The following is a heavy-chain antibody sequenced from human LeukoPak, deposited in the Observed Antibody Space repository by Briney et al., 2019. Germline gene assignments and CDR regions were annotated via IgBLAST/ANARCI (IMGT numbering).Heavy chain of an antibody. D-gene: IGHD3-16*01. J-gene: IGHJ3*02. V-gene: IGHV3-64D*06. CDR2: ISSNGGST. Sequence: SGGSLRLPCAASGFTFSSYAMSWVRQAPGKGLEYVSAISSNGGSTYYADSVKGRFTISRDNSKNTLYLQMSSLRAEDTAVYYCVKDDLRFGRTLAFDIWGQGTMVTVSS. CDR1: GFTFSSYA. CDR3: VKDDLRFGRTLAFDI.